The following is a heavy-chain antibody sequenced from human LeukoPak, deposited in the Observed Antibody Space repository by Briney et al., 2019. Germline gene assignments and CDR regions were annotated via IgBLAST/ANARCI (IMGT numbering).Heavy chain of an antibody. CDR3: ARDFDGWQYYYGSGSYYYFDY. CDR2: INHSGST. Sequence: SETLSLTCAVYGGSFSGYYWSWIRQPPGKGLEWIGEINHSGSTTYNPSLKSRVTMSVDTSKNQFSLKLSSVTAADTAVYYCARDFDGWQYYYGSGSYYYFDYWGQGTLVTVSS. D-gene: IGHD3-10*01. J-gene: IGHJ4*02. V-gene: IGHV4-34*01. CDR1: GGSFSGYY.